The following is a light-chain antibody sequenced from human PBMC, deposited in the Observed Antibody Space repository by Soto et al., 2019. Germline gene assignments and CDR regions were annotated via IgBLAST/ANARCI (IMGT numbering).Light chain of an antibody. CDR2: GAS. J-gene: IGKJ5*01. CDR1: QSVSSN. V-gene: IGKV3-15*01. Sequence: EIVMTQSPATLSVSPGEGATLTCRASQSVSSNLAWYQQKPGQPPRLLIYGASTRATGIPARFSGRGSGTEFPPTASSLQFDDFASYYCQHNNSWPLTSGQGTRLEIK. CDR3: QHNNSWPLT.